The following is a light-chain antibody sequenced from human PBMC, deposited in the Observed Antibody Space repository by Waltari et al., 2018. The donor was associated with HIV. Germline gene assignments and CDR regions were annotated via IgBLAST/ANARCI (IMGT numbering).Light chain of an antibody. J-gene: IGLJ1*01. CDR2: QDS. Sequence: SYELTQPPSVSVSPGQTASITCSGDKLGDKYACWYQQKPGQSPVLVIYQDSKRPSGIPERFSGSNSWNTATLTISGTQAMDEADYYCQAWDSSTEGYVFGTGTKVTVL. CDR3: QAWDSSTEGYV. CDR1: KLGDKY. V-gene: IGLV3-1*01.